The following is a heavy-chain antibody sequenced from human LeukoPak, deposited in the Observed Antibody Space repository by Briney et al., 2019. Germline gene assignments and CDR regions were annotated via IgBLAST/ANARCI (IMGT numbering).Heavy chain of an antibody. Sequence: GGSLRLSCAASRFTFSDYSMNWVRQAPGKGLEWVSSISSGSSYIYYAGSVKGRFTISRDNAKNSLYLQMNSLRAEDTAVYYCARDFSRAFDIWGQGTLVTVSS. CDR2: ISSGSSYI. CDR1: RFTFSDYS. V-gene: IGHV3-21*01. D-gene: IGHD3-3*01. J-gene: IGHJ3*02. CDR3: ARDFSRAFDI.